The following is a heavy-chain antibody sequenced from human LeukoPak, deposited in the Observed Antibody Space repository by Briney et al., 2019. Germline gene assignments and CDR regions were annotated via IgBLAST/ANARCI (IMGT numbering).Heavy chain of an antibody. CDR2: ISINGGSP. CDR1: GFTFSRYA. Sequence: PGGALRLSCSASGFTFSRYALRWVRQAPGKGLEYVSNISINGGSPYYTDSVKGRFTISRDNSKNTLYVHMSSPRAEDTAVYYCVKGHLEVVVITSLDVWGQGTTVTVS. V-gene: IGHV3-64*05. D-gene: IGHD3-22*01. CDR3: VKGHLEVVVITSLDV. J-gene: IGHJ6*02.